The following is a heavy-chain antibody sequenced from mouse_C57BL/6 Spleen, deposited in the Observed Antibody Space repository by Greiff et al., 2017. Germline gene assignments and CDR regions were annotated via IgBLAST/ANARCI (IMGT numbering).Heavy chain of an antibody. Sequence: VQLQQSGPELVKPGASVKISCKASGYAFSSSWMNWVKQRPGKGLEWIGRIYPGDGDTNYNGKFKGKATLTADKSSSTAYMQLSSLTSEDSAVYFCARSGDAYFDSWGQGTTLSVAS. CDR2: IYPGDGDT. CDR3: ARSGDAYFDS. V-gene: IGHV1-82*01. D-gene: IGHD3-1*01. CDR1: GYAFSSSW. J-gene: IGHJ2*01.